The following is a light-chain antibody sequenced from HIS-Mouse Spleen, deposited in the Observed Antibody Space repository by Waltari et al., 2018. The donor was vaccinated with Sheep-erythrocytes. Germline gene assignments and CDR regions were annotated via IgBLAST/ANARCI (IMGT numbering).Light chain of an antibody. J-gene: IGLJ1*01. CDR3: CSYAGSYNHV. CDR1: SSNIGSNT. V-gene: IGLV1-44*01. CDR2: SNN. Sequence: QSVLTQPPSASGTPGQRVTISCSGSSSNIGSNTVNWYQQLPGTAPKLLSYSNNQRPSGVPDRCSGSKSGTSASLAISGLQAEDEADYYCCSYAGSYNHVFATGTKVTVL.